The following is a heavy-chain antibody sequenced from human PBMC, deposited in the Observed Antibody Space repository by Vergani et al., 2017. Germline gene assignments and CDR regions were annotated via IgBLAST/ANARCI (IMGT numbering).Heavy chain of an antibody. D-gene: IGHD3-10*01. J-gene: IGHJ5*02. CDR2: IYSGDET. CDR3: ARGNYFGSGTYVGP. CDR1: GSTVSGNY. V-gene: IGHV3-66*02. Sequence: ELQLVEPGGGLVQPGGSFRLSCAASGSTVSGNYMTGVRQAPGKVREWVSHIYSGDETYYADSVTRRVTISRDTSKNTLHLHINNLRVEDTAVYYCARGNYFGSGTYVGPWGQGTMVTVSS.